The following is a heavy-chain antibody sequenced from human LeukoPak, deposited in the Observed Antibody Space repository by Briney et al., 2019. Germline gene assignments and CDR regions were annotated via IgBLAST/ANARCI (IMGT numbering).Heavy chain of an antibody. CDR3: ARRGGYGANKGAFDI. D-gene: IGHD4-17*01. CDR2: INPNSGGT. V-gene: IGHV1-2*02. CDR1: GYTFTGYY. Sequence: ASVKVSCKASGYTFTGYYIHWVRQAPGQGLEWMGWINPNSGGTNYAQKFQGRVTMTRDTSISTAYMELGRLRSDDTAVYYCARRGGYGANKGAFDIWGQGTMVTVSS. J-gene: IGHJ3*02.